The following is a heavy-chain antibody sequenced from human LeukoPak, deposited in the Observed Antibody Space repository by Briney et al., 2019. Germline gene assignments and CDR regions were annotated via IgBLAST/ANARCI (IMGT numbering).Heavy chain of an antibody. CDR2: IYYSGST. J-gene: IGHJ4*02. D-gene: IGHD6-13*01. V-gene: IGHV4-30-4*01. CDR1: GGSISSGDYY. Sequence: SQTLSLTCTVSGGSISSGDYYWSWIRQPPGKGLEWIGYIYYSGSTYYNPSLKSRVTISVDTSKNQFSLKLRSVTAADTAVYYCARGAYTSSWFFDSWGQGTLVTVSS. CDR3: ARGAYTSSWFFDS.